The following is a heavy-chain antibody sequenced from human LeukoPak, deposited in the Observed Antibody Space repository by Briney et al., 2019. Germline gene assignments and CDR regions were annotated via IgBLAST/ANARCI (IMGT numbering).Heavy chain of an antibody. CDR1: FGSIASSNYN. Sequence: PSETLSLTCTVSFGSIASSNYNWGWIRQPPGKGLEWIGQIFHSGSTSYSPSLKSRVTISVDKSKNQFSLRLTSVTAADTAVYYCARSPTKRVPEDYWGQGTLVTVSS. V-gene: IGHV4-39*07. CDR3: ARSPTKRVPEDY. CDR2: IFHSGST. J-gene: IGHJ4*02. D-gene: IGHD2-2*01.